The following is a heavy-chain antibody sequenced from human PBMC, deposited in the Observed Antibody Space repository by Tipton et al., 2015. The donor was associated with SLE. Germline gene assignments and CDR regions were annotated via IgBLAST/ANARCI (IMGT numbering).Heavy chain of an antibody. CDR1: GGSISSSSYY. CDR3: ARQRIFGC. J-gene: IGHJ4*02. V-gene: IGHV4-39*01. Sequence: TLSLTCTVPGGSISSSSYYWGWIRQPPGKGLEWIGEINHSGSTNYNPSLKSRVTISVDTSKNQFSLKLSSVTAADTAVYYCARQRIFGCWGQGTLVPVS. CDR2: INHSGST.